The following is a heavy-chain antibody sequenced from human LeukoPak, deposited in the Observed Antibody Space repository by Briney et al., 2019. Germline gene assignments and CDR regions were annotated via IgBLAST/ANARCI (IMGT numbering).Heavy chain of an antibody. V-gene: IGHV4-4*02. CDR3: ARDRLYCSSTSCYSTSYWYFDL. J-gene: IGHJ2*01. CDR2: IYHSGST. Sequence: PSGALSLTCAVSGGPISSSNWWSWVRQPPGKGLEWIGEIYHSGSTNYNPSLKSRVTISVDKSKNQFSLKLSSVTAADTAVYYCARDRLYCSSTSCYSTSYWYFDLWGRGTLVTVSS. D-gene: IGHD2-2*01. CDR1: GGPISSSNW.